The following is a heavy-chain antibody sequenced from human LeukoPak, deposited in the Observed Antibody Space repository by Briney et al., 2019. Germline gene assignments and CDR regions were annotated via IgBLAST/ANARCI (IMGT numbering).Heavy chain of an antibody. CDR2: IIPIFGTA. J-gene: IGHJ3*02. CDR3: ASSLVVPAARGAFDI. D-gene: IGHD2-2*01. Sequence: SVKVSCKASGGTFSSYAISWVRQAPGQGLEWMGGIIPIFGTANYAQKFQGRVTITADESTSTAYMELSSLRSEDTAVYYCASSLVVPAARGAFDIWGQGTMVTVSS. V-gene: IGHV1-69*13. CDR1: GGTFSSYA.